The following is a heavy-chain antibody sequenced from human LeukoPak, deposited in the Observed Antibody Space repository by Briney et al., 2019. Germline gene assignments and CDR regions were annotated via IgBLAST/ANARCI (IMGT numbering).Heavy chain of an antibody. Sequence: SETLSLTCTVSGGSISSSSYYWGWIRQPPGKGLEWIGSIYYSGSTYYNPSLKSRVTISVDTSKNQFSLKLSSVTAADTAVYYCARLSGSYFASAFDIWGQGTMVTVSS. V-gene: IGHV4-39*01. J-gene: IGHJ3*02. CDR2: IYYSGST. CDR3: ARLSGSYFASAFDI. CDR1: GGSISSSSYY. D-gene: IGHD1-26*01.